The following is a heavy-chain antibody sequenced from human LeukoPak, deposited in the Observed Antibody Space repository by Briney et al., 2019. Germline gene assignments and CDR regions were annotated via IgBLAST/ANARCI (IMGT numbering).Heavy chain of an antibody. V-gene: IGHV3-23*01. J-gene: IGHJ5*02. CDR2: ITGTHYTT. CDR3: MKDPNGDYVGAFDP. D-gene: IGHD4-17*01. CDR1: GFTFSTFA. Sequence: GGSLRLSCAASGFTFSTFAMTWVRQAPGKGLEWVSSITGTHYTTYNTDSVKGRFTISRDNSKNTLYLQMNSLRADDTAVYYCMKDPNGDYVGAFDPWGQGILVTVSS.